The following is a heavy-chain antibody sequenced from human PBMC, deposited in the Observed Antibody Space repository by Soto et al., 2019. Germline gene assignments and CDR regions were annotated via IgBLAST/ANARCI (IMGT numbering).Heavy chain of an antibody. CDR1: GGSISSGGYY. CDR3: ARVGGINGFDP. Sequence: QVQLQESGPGLVKPSQTLSLTCTVSGGSISSGGYYWSWIRQHPGKGLEWIGYIYYSGSTYYNPSLKSRVTXSXXTSKNQFTLKLRSVTDADTAVYYRARVGGINGFDPWGQGTLVTVSS. CDR2: IYYSGST. J-gene: IGHJ5*02. V-gene: IGHV4-31*03. D-gene: IGHD3-16*01.